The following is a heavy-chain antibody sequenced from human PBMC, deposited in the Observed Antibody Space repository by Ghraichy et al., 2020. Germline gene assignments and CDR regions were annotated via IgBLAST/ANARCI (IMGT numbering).Heavy chain of an antibody. Sequence: ASVKVSCKVSGYTLTELSMHWVRQAPGKGLEWMGGFDPEDGETNYAQKFQGRVTMNGDTSTDTAYMELSSLRSEDTAMYYCARRKCTNGVCSSWGWYFDLWGCGSLVTVYS. J-gene: IGHJ2*01. CDR3: ARRKCTNGVCSSWGWYFDL. D-gene: IGHD2-8*01. CDR1: GYTLTELS. CDR2: FDPEDGET. V-gene: IGHV1-24*01.